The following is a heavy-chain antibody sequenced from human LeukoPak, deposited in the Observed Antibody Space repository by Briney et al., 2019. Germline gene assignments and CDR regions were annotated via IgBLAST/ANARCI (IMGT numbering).Heavy chain of an antibody. CDR2: ISSSGSGDNP. D-gene: IGHD1-26*01. Sequence: GGSLRLSCAASGVTLSTYGMSWARQAPGKGLEWVSGISSSGSGDNPYSADSVKGRFTTSRDSSKNTLFLHMNTLRAEDTAIYYCAKDRTVGASYWYFDLWGRGTLATAS. J-gene: IGHJ2*01. V-gene: IGHV3-23*01. CDR3: AKDRTVGASYWYFDL. CDR1: GVTLSTYG.